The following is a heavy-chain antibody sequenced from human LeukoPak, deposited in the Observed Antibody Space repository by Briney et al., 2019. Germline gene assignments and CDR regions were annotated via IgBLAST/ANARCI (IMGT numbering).Heavy chain of an antibody. V-gene: IGHV3-30*02. J-gene: IGHJ4*02. CDR1: GFTFSNYG. CDR2: IRYDGNNK. D-gene: IGHD1-14*01. Sequence: GGSLRLACGASGFTFSNYGMLWVRQAPGKGLEWVAFIRYDGNNKLYADSMKGRFTISRDNSKNTLYLHINSLRAEDTAVYYCVKDNPLDYWGQGTLVIVSS. CDR3: VKDNPLDY.